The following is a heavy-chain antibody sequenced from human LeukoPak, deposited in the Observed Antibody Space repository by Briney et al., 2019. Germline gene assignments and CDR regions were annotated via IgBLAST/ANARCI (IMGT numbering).Heavy chain of an antibody. CDR3: ARERRYYDFWSGCDY. CDR1: GGSITQTNY. Sequence: SGTLSLTCDVSGGSITQTNYWTWVRQPPGKGLEWIGEVNLQGSTNYNPSLMRRVAISVGTSANHVSLQLTSVTAADTAVYYCARERRYYDFWSGCDYWGQGILVTVSS. CDR2: VNLQGST. D-gene: IGHD3-3*01. J-gene: IGHJ4*02. V-gene: IGHV4-4*02.